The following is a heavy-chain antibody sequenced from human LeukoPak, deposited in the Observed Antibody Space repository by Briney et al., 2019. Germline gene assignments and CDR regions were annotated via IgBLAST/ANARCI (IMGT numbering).Heavy chain of an antibody. V-gene: IGHV3-9*01. Sequence: GGSLRLSCAASGFTFDDYAMHWVRQAPGKGLEWVSGISWNSGSIGYADSVKGRFTISGDNAKNTLYLQMNSLRAEDTAVYYCASSRYSGYDWALDYWGQGTLVTVSS. J-gene: IGHJ4*02. CDR3: ASSRYSGYDWALDY. D-gene: IGHD5-12*01. CDR1: GFTFDDYA. CDR2: ISWNSGSI.